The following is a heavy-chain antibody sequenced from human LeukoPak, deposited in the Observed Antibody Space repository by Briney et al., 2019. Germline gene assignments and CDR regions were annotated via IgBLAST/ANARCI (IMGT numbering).Heavy chain of an antibody. CDR1: GFTFSRYS. D-gene: IGHD2/OR15-2a*01. CDR3: AGDQYYAFDI. Sequence: GGSLRLSCAAAGFTFSRYSMNWVRQAPGKGLEWISHISSDSTTYYAGSVKGRFTISRDNAKNLLSLQMNSLRAEDTAVYYCAGDQYYAFDIWGQGTMVTVSS. J-gene: IGHJ3*02. CDR2: ISSDSTT. V-gene: IGHV3-48*01.